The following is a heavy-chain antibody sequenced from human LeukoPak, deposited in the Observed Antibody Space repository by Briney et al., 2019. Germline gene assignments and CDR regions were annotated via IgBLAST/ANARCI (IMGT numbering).Heavy chain of an antibody. CDR1: GYTFTSFG. D-gene: IGHD3-16*01. CDR3: AXXRPTREGWGFDY. J-gene: IGHJ4*02. V-gene: IGHV1-18*01. CDR2: ISAYDGNT. Sequence: ASVKVSCKASGYTFTSFGITWVRQAPGQGLEWMGWISAYDGNTNYAQNLQGRVTMTTDTSTSTAYMDLRSLRSDETAVYYCAXXRPTREGWGFDYWGQGTLVTVSS.